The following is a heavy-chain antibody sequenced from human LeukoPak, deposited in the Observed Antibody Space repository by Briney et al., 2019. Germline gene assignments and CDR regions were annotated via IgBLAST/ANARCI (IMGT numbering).Heavy chain of an antibody. V-gene: IGHV4-39*01. CDR1: GGSFSGYY. CDR3: ARLGGITMVRGVIRVVDY. Sequence: SETLSLACAVYGGSFSGYYWGWIRQPPGKGLEWIGSIYYSGSTYYNPSLKSRVTISVDTSKNQFSLKLSSVTAADTAVYYCARLGGITMVRGVIRVVDYWGQGTLVTVSS. J-gene: IGHJ4*02. D-gene: IGHD3-10*01. CDR2: IYYSGST.